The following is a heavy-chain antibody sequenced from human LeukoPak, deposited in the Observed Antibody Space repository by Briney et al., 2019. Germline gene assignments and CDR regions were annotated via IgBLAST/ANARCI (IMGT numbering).Heavy chain of an antibody. V-gene: IGHV1-18*01. D-gene: IGHD3-3*01. CDR2: ISAYNGNT. CDR1: GYTFTSYG. J-gene: IGHJ4*02. CDR3: ARARITIFGVVIMPFDY. Sequence: GASVKVSCKASGYTFTSYGISWVRQAPGQGLEWMGWISAYNGNTNYAQKLQGRVTMTTDTSTSTAYMELRSLRSDDTAVYYCARARITIFGVVIMPFDYWGQGTPVTVSS.